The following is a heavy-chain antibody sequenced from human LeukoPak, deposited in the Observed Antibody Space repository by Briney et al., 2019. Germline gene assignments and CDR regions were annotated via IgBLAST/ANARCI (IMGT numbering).Heavy chain of an antibody. CDR2: IYTSGST. V-gene: IGHV4-4*07. CDR3: AREYYEYVWGSYDY. CDR1: GGSISSYY. J-gene: IGHJ4*02. D-gene: IGHD3-16*01. Sequence: SETLSLTCTVSGGSISSYYWSWIRQPAGKGLEWIGRIYTSGSTNYSPSLKSRVTMSVDTSKNQFSLKLNSVTAADTAVYYCAREYYEYVWGSYDYWGQGTLVTVSS.